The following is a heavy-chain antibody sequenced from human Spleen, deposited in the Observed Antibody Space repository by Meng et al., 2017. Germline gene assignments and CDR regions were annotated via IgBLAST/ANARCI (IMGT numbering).Heavy chain of an antibody. CDR2: INSDGSVT. J-gene: IGHJ4*02. V-gene: IGHV3-74*03. D-gene: IGHD4-23*01. CDR3: ARDYGGDSGGY. CDR1: GFTLSNYW. Sequence: GESLKISCAASGFTLSNYWMHWVRQAPGKGLVWVSGINSDGSVTAYADSVKGRFTISRDNAKNTLYLQMDSLRGEDTAVYYCARDYGGDSGGYWGQGTLVTVSS.